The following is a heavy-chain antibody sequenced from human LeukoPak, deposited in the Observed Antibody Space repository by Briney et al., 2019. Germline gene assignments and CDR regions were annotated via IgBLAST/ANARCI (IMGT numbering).Heavy chain of an antibody. CDR2: IYYSGST. D-gene: IGHD3-22*01. Sequence: SETLSLTCTVSGGSISSYYWSWIRQPPGKGLEWIGYIYYSGSTNYNPSLKSRVTISVDTSKNQFSLKLSSVTAADTAVYYCARHSGYYDSSGYYYVWDWFDPWGQGTLVTVSS. J-gene: IGHJ5*02. CDR3: ARHSGYYDSSGYYYVWDWFDP. CDR1: GGSISSYY. V-gene: IGHV4-59*08.